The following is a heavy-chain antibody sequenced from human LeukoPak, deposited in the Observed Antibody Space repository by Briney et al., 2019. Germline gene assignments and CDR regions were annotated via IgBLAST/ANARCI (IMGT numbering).Heavy chain of an antibody. J-gene: IGHJ4*02. CDR1: GGSISSYY. Sequence: SETLSLTCTVSGGSISSYYWSWIRQPPGKGLEWIGYIYYSGSTNYNPSLKSRVTISVDTSKNQFSLKLSSVTAADTAVYYCARFHTDSSTYYFDYWGQGTLVTVSS. D-gene: IGHD6-13*01. CDR3: ARFHTDSSTYYFDY. CDR2: IYYSGST. V-gene: IGHV4-59*01.